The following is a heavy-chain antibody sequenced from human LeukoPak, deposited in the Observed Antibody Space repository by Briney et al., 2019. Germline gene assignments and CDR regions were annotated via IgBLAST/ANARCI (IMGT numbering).Heavy chain of an antibody. CDR1: GFTFSSFA. J-gene: IGHJ4*02. CDR3: LNAAIDY. D-gene: IGHD6-25*01. CDR2: ISGSGGNT. Sequence: SGGSLRLSCAASGFTFSSFAVSWVRQAPGKGLEWVSAISGSGGNTYYADSAKGRFTISRDNSKNTLYLQMNSLRAEDTAVYYCLNAAIDYWGQGTLVTVSS. V-gene: IGHV3-23*01.